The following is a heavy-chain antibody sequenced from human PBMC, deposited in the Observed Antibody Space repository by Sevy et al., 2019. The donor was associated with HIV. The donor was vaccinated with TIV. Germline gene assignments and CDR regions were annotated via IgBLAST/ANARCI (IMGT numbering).Heavy chain of an antibody. CDR3: GRDREMGNYYDSSGSIDY. D-gene: IGHD3-22*01. CDR2: ISYDGSNK. V-gene: IGHV3-30*03. Sequence: GGSLRLSCAASGFTFSSYWMSWVRQAPGKGLEWVAVISYDGSNKYYADSVKGRLTISRDNSKNTLYVQMNSLRAEDTAVFYCGRDREMGNYYDSSGSIDYWGQGTLVTVSS. J-gene: IGHJ4*02. CDR1: GFTFSSYW.